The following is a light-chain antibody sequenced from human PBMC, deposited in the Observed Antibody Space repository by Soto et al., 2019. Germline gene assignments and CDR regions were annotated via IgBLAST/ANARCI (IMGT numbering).Light chain of an antibody. V-gene: IGLV2-11*01. CDR2: EVS. J-gene: IGLJ1*01. CDR3: NSYAGGDIYV. CDR1: SGDVGGYNF. Sequence: QSALTQPRSVSGSPGQSVTISCTGTSGDVGGYNFVSWYQQHPGKAPTLMIYEVSKRPSGVPDRFSGSKSGNTASLTVSGLQAEDEADYYCNSYAGGDIYVFGSGTKLTVL.